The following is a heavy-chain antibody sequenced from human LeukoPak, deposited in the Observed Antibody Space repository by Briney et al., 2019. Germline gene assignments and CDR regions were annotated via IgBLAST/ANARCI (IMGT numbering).Heavy chain of an antibody. J-gene: IGHJ4*02. CDR3: ARGALRYYYDSSGYFFFDY. V-gene: IGHV4-34*01. CDR1: GGSISNYY. D-gene: IGHD3-22*01. Sequence: PSETLSLTCTVSGGSISNYYWSWIRQPPGKGLEWIGEINHSGSTNYNPSLKSRVTISVDTSKNQFSLKLSSVTAADTAVYYCARGALRYYYDSSGYFFFDYWGQGTLVTVSS. CDR2: INHSGST.